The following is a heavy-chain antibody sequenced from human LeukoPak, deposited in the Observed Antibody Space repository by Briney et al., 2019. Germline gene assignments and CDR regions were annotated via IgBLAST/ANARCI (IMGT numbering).Heavy chain of an antibody. Sequence: PGGSLRLSCAASGFTFSSYAMHWVRQAPGKGLEWVAVISYDGSNKYYADSVKGRFTISRDNSKNTLYLQMNSLRAEDTAVYYRARGLDIVGATVGDYWGQGTLVTVSS. D-gene: IGHD1-26*01. CDR2: ISYDGSNK. J-gene: IGHJ4*02. CDR3: ARGLDIVGATVGDY. V-gene: IGHV3-30-3*01. CDR1: GFTFSSYA.